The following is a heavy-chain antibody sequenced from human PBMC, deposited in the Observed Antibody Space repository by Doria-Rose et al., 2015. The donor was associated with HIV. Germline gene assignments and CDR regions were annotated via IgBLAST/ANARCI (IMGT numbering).Heavy chain of an antibody. D-gene: IGHD6-13*01. V-gene: IGHV2-26*01. CDR1: GVSLSSPGMG. CDR3: ARIKSSRWYHKYYFDF. J-gene: IGHJ4*02. CDR2: ILSDDER. Sequence: QVTLKESGPVLVKPTETFTLTCTVSGVSLSSPGMGVSWIRQPPGKDLEWLANILSDDERSYKTSLKSRLTISRGTSNSQVVLTMTDMDPVDTATYYCARIKSSRWYHKYYFDFWGQGTLVIVSA.